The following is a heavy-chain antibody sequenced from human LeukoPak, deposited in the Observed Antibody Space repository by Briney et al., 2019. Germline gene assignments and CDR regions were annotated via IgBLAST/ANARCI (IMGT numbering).Heavy chain of an antibody. J-gene: IGHJ3*02. Sequence: SQTLSLTCAISADSVSSNSAAWNWIRQSPSRSLEWLGRTYYRAKWYNDYAVSVKSRISINPDTSKTQVSLQLNSVPPEHTAVYYCERERLDAFDIWGQGTMVTVSS. D-gene: IGHD6-25*01. CDR2: TYYRAKWYN. CDR1: ADSVSSNSAA. CDR3: ERERLDAFDI. V-gene: IGHV6-1*01.